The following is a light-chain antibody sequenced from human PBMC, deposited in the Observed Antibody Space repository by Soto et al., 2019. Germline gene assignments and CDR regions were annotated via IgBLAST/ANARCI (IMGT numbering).Light chain of an antibody. CDR1: SGHSSYA. V-gene: IGLV4-69*01. Sequence: QLVLTQSPSASASLGGSVKLTCTLSSGHSSYAIAWHQQQPEKGPRYLMKLNSDGSHSKGDGIPDRFSGSSSGAERYLTISGLQSEDEADYYCQTWGTGIQIFGGGTKLTVL. J-gene: IGLJ2*01. CDR3: QTWGTGIQI. CDR2: LNSDGSH.